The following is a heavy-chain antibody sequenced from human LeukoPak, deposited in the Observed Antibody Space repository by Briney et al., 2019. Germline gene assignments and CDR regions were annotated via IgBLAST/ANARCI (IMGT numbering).Heavy chain of an antibody. V-gene: IGHV3-30*02. J-gene: IGHJ4*02. CDR3: ATVKSQITIFGVDTDY. Sequence: GGSLRLSCAASGFTFSSYGMHWVRQAPGKGLEWVAFIRYDGSNKYYADSVKGRFTISRDNSKNTLYLQMNSLRAEDTAVYYCATVKSQITIFGVDTDYWGQGTLVTVSS. CDR1: GFTFSSYG. D-gene: IGHD3-3*01. CDR2: IRYDGSNK.